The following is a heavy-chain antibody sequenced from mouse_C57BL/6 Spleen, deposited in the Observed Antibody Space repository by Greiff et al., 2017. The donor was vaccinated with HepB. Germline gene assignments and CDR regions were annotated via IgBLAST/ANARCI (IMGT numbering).Heavy chain of an antibody. CDR1: GYTFTDYY. CDR3: ESPSLMGYFDY. D-gene: IGHD1-1*02. V-gene: IGHV1-19*01. J-gene: IGHJ2*01. Sequence: VQLQQSGPVLVKPGASVKMSCKASGYTFTDYYMNWVKQSHGKSLEWIGVINPYNGGTSYNQKFKGKATLTVDKSSSTPYMELNSLTSEDSAVYYCESPSLMGYFDYWGQGTTLTVSS. CDR2: INPYNGGT.